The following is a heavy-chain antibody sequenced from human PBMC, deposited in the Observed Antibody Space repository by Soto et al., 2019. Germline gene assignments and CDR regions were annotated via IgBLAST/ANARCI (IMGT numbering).Heavy chain of an antibody. J-gene: IGHJ3*02. V-gene: IGHV3-23*01. CDR1: GFTFSSYA. D-gene: IGHD3-22*01. Sequence: GGSLRLSCAASGFTFSSYAMSWVRQAPGKGLEWVSAISGSGGSTYYADSVKGRFTISRNNSKNTLYLQMNSLRAEDTAVYYCAKDPDYDSSGYYYRNAFDIWGQGTMVTVSS. CDR2: ISGSGGST. CDR3: AKDPDYDSSGYYYRNAFDI.